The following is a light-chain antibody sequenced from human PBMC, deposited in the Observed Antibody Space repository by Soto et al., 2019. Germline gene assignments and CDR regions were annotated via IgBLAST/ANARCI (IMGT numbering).Light chain of an antibody. J-gene: IGKJ4*01. CDR3: QQSYNSLLLT. Sequence: QMTQSPASLSASVGDRVTITCRASRDISDYLNWFQHKPGRAPKLLIYAASVLHSGVPARFSGSGSESGTEYTLTISSLQPEDSATYYCQQSYNSLLLTFGGGTKVE. V-gene: IGKV1-39*01. CDR2: AAS. CDR1: RDISDY.